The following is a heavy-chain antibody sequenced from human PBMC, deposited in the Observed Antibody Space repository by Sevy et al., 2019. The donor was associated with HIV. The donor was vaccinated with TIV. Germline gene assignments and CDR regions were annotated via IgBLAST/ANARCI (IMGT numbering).Heavy chain of an antibody. V-gene: IGHV3-23*01. D-gene: IGHD6-13*01. J-gene: IGHJ4*02. CDR3: TKGRYGSMYTSDDY. CDR1: GFIFSSYA. CDR2: ISVSGGSI. Sequence: GGSLRLSCAASGFIFSSYAMSWVRQAPGKGLEWVSVISVSGGSINHADSVKGRFTISRDNSKNSLFLQMNSLTAEDTAVYYCTKGRYGSMYTSDDYWGQGTLVTVSS.